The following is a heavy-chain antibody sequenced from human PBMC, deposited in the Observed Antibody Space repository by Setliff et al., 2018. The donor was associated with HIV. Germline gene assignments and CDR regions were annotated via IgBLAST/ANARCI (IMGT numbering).Heavy chain of an antibody. CDR2: ITGSGGST. J-gene: IGHJ4*02. CDR1: GFTFSTYP. Sequence: PGGSLRLSCVASGFTFSTYPMSWVRQAPGKGLEWVSAITGSGGSTYYAASAKGRFTISRDNSKTTVYLQMNSLRADDTAIYYCVKEVPYSNGFMCFDYWGQGTLVTVSS. V-gene: IGHV3-23*01. CDR3: VKEVPYSNGFMCFDY. D-gene: IGHD3-22*01.